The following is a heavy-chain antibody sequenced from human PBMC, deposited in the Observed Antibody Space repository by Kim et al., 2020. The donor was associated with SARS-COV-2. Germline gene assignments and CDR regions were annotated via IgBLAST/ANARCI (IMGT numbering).Heavy chain of an antibody. J-gene: IGHJ6*02. D-gene: IGHD2-2*02. CDR1: GGTFSSYA. Sequence: SVKVSCKASGGTFSSYAISWVRQAPGQGLEWMGGIIPIFGTANYAQKFQGRVTITADESTSTAYMELSSLRSEDTAVYYCAYLFVVPAAIVYYGMDVWGQGTTVTVSS. V-gene: IGHV1-69*13. CDR3: AYLFVVPAAIVYYGMDV. CDR2: IIPIFGTA.